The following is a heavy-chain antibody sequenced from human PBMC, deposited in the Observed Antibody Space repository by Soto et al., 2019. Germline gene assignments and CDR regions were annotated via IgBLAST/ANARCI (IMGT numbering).Heavy chain of an antibody. CDR3: VRGPANSFCPHHFEH. CDR1: GGTFSTYT. J-gene: IGHJ4*02. V-gene: IGHV1-69*06. Sequence: QVQLVQSGAEVKKPGSSVKVSCKASGGTFSTYTINWVRQAPGRGLQWVGGIMPMFGTPTYAQELQGRLTITADKSTGTVYFELSGLRDEDTSVYYCVRGPANSFCPHHFEHWGQGTQVTVSS. CDR2: IMPMFGTP. D-gene: IGHD3-3*01.